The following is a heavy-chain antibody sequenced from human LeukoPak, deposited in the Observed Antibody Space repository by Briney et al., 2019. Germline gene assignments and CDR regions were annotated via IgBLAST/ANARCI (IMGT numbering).Heavy chain of an antibody. CDR3: AREWGTCCYFDY. CDR2: ISSSSSYI. J-gene: IGHJ4*03. V-gene: IGHV3-21*01. Sequence: PGGSLRLSCAASGFTFSSYSMNWVRQVPGKGLEWVSSISSSSSYIYYADSVKGRFTISRDNAKNSLYLQMNSLRAEDTAVYYCAREWGTCCYFDYWGQGTLVTVSS. CDR1: GFTFSSYS. D-gene: IGHD1-1*01.